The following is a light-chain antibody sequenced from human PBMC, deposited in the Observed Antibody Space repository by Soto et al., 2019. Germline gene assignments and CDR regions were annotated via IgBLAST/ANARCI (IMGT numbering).Light chain of an antibody. CDR2: AAA. Sequence: AIQMAQSPSSLSASVGDRVTITCRASQGIGNDVGWFQQKPGKAPKILLYAAATLESGVPSRFSGSRSGTDFTLTISTLQPEDFATYYCLQDHNSPLTFGGGTKVEIE. CDR3: LQDHNSPLT. J-gene: IGKJ4*01. V-gene: IGKV1-6*02. CDR1: QGIGND.